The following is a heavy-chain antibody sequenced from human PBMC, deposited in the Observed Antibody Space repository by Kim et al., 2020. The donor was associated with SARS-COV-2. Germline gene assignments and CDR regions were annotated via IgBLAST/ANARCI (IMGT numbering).Heavy chain of an antibody. D-gene: IGHD6-19*01. Sequence: SETLSLTCAVYGGSLSGYYWSWIRQPPGKGLEWIGVINHSGSTNYNPSLKSRVTISVDTSKNQLSLKLSSVTAVDTAVYYCARKTGYSSGWFDYWGQGTLVPVSS. CDR1: GGSLSGYY. CDR2: INHSGST. V-gene: IGHV4-34*01. J-gene: IGHJ4*02. CDR3: ARKTGYSSGWFDY.